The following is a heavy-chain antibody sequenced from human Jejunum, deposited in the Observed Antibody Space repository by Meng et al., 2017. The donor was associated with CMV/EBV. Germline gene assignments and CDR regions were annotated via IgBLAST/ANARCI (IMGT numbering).Heavy chain of an antibody. V-gene: IGHV3-74*01. CDR3: ARNRDGLAGHFDC. CDR2: ITPDGSTT. CDR1: GFTFSNYW. J-gene: IGHJ4*02. Sequence: EXQLVEXXXDLVQPGXSLRLSCAASGFTFSNYWMHWVRQAPGKGLVWVSRITPDGSTTNYADSVKGRFTISRDNAKNTLYLQMNSLSAEDTAVYYCARNRDGLAGHFDCWGQGTLVTVAS. D-gene: IGHD3-3*02.